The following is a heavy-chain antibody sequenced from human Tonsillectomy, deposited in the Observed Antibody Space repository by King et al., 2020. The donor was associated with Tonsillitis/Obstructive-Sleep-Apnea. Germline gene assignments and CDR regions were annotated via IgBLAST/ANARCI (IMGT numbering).Heavy chain of an antibody. CDR2: INHSGST. D-gene: IGHD6-13*01. Sequence: VQLQQWGAGLLKPSETLSLNCAVYGGSFSGYYWSWIRQPPGKGLEWIGQINHSGSTNYNPSLKSRVTMSVDTSKNQLSLRESSVTAADTAVYYCARGRCRSSLYHPLGSFDMWGQGTIVTVSS. J-gene: IGHJ3*02. V-gene: IGHV4-34*01. CDR3: ARGRCRSSLYHPLGSFDM. CDR1: GGSFSGYY.